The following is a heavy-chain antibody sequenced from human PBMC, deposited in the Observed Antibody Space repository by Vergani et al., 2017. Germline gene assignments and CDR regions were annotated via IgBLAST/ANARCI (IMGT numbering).Heavy chain of an antibody. V-gene: IGHV1-69*01. CDR3: ARGAVGGTSGSLSNYYMDV. J-gene: IGHJ6*03. Sequence: QVQLVQSGAEVKKPGSSVKVSCKASGGTFSSYAISWVRQAPGQGLEWMGGIIPIFGTANYAQKFQGRVTITADESTSTVYMELSSLRSEDTAAYYCARGAVGGTSGSLSNYYMDVWGKGTTVTVSS. D-gene: IGHD1-26*01. CDR1: GGTFSSYA. CDR2: IIPIFGTA.